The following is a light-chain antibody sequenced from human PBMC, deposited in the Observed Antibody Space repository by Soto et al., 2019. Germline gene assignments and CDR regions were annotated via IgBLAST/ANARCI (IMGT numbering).Light chain of an antibody. Sequence: EIVLTQSPGTLSLSPGERATLSCRASQSVSSSYLAWYKQKPGQAPRLLIHGASTRASAIPDRFSGSGSGTDFPLSISRLEPEDSAVYYCQQYGSSPMYTFGQGTKQEIK. V-gene: IGKV3-20*01. J-gene: IGKJ2*01. CDR2: GAS. CDR1: QSVSSSY. CDR3: QQYGSSPMYT.